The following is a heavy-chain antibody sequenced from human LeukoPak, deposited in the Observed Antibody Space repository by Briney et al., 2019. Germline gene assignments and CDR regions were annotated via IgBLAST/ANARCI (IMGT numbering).Heavy chain of an antibody. CDR1: GGTFSSYA. D-gene: IGHD6-6*01. CDR3: AREIAARRGHFDY. CDR2: IIPIFGTA. V-gene: IGHV1-69*05. J-gene: IGHJ4*02. Sequence: SVKVSCKASGGTFSSYAISWVRQAPGQGLEWMGGIIPIFGTAKYAQKFQGRVTITTDESTSTAYMELSSLRSEDTAVYYCAREIAARRGHFDYWGQGTLVTVSS.